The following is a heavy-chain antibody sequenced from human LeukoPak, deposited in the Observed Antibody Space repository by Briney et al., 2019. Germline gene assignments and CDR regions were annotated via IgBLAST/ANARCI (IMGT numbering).Heavy chain of an antibody. D-gene: IGHD2-21*01. CDR2: IYYSGST. Sequence: PSETLPLTCTVSGGSISSSSYYWGWIRQPPGKGLEWIGSIYYSGSTYYNPSLKSRVTISVDTSKNQFSLKLSSVTAADTAVYYCARLLFPSRKDYWGQGTLVTVSS. CDR1: GGSISSSSYY. J-gene: IGHJ4*02. V-gene: IGHV4-39*01. CDR3: ARLLFPSRKDY.